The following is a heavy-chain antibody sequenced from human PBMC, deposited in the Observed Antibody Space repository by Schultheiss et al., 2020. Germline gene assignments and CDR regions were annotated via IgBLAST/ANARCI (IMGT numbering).Heavy chain of an antibody. CDR2: IYSGGST. CDR1: GFTVSSNY. Sequence: GGSLRLSCAASGFTVSSNYMSWVRQAPGKGLEWVSVIYSGGSTYYADSVKGRFTISRDNSKNTLYLQMNSLRAEDTAVYYCARSGAYCGGDCYIDYWGQGTLVTVSS. D-gene: IGHD2-21*01. J-gene: IGHJ4*02. V-gene: IGHV3-53*01. CDR3: ARSGAYCGGDCYIDY.